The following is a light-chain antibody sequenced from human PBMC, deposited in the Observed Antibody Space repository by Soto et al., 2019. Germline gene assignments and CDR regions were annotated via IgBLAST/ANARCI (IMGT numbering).Light chain of an antibody. J-gene: IGLJ1*01. CDR3: ASCDASLSGYV. CDR1: SSNIGSNY. Sequence: QSVLTQPPSASGTPGQRVTISCSGSSSNIGSNYVYWYQQLPGTAPKLLIYRNNQRPSGVPDRFSGSKSGTSASLAISGLRSEDEADYYCASCDASLSGYVFGTGTKLTVL. CDR2: RNN. V-gene: IGLV1-47*01.